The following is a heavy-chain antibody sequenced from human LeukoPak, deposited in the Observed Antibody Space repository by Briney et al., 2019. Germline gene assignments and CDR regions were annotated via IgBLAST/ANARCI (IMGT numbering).Heavy chain of an antibody. J-gene: IGHJ4*02. CDR2: IYFSGST. Sequence: SETLSLTCTVSGGSISTYYWSWIRKPPGKGLEWIGYIYFSGSTNYDPSLKSRVTISVDTSKNQFSLKLSSVTAADTAVYYCARSDIVVVPAATDQKRGWDFRFDYWGQGTLVTVSS. V-gene: IGHV4-59*12. CDR1: GGSISTYY. CDR3: ARSDIVVVPAATDQKRGWDFRFDY. D-gene: IGHD2-2*01.